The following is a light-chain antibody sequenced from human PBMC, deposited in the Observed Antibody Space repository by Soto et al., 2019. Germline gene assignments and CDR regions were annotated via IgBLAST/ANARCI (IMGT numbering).Light chain of an antibody. CDR3: AQGLATPFT. V-gene: IGKV2-28*01. J-gene: IGKJ4*01. Sequence: EIVLTQSPLSLPVTPGEPASISCRSSRNLLHSNGYYYLDWYLQKPGQSPQLLICLGSNRASGVPDRFSGSGSGTDFTLIISRVEAEDVGVYFCAQGLATPFTFGGGTKVEIK. CDR1: RNLLHSNGYYY. CDR2: LGS.